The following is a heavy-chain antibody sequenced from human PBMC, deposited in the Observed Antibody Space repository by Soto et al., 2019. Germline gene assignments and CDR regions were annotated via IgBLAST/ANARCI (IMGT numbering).Heavy chain of an antibody. V-gene: IGHV5-51*01. CDR3: AKSDYFHTSGSLYGLDV. CDR2: INLDDSDT. Sequence: ESLKISCKASGDTFSSFWIAWVRQVPEKGLEWMGTINLDDSDTTYSPSFQGQVTISADKSLNTAYLQWNSLKASDTAIFFCAKSDYFHTSGSLYGLDVWGQGTKVTVSS. CDR1: GDTFSSFW. J-gene: IGHJ6*02. D-gene: IGHD3-22*01.